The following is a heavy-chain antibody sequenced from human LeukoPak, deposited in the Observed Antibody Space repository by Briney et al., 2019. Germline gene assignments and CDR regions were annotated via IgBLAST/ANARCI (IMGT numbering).Heavy chain of an antibody. CDR2: IYSGGST. J-gene: IGHJ6*02. V-gene: IGHV3-53*01. Sequence: GGSLRLSCAASGFTVSSNYMSWVRQAPGKGLEWVSVIYSGGSTYYADSVKGRFTISRDNSKNTLYLQMNSLRAEDTAVYYCARDEAPWDIVATIPYYGMGVWGQGTTVTVSS. D-gene: IGHD5-12*01. CDR3: ARDEAPWDIVATIPYYGMGV. CDR1: GFTVSSNY.